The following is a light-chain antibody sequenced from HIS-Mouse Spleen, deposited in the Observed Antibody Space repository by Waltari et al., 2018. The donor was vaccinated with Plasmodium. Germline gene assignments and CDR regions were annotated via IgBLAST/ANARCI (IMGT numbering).Light chain of an antibody. J-gene: IGLJ2*01. V-gene: IGLV3-1*01. CDR3: QACDSSTVV. CDR2: QDS. CDR1: TLADKY. Sequence: SYELTQPPSVSVSPGQTASITCSGDTLADKYGCWYQQKPGQYPVLCIYQDSKRPSRTPERVSSSNSVTTATLTISGTQAMDEADYYCQACDSSTVVFGGGTKLTVL.